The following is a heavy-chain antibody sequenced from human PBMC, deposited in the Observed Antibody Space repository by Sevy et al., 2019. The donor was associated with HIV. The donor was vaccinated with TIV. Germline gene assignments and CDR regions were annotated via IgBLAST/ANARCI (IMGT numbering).Heavy chain of an antibody. CDR3: LRVRAFLLFGELPRYRFDS. J-gene: IGHJ4*02. CDR1: GFTLSSYW. V-gene: IGHV3-7*04. D-gene: IGHD3-10*01. CDR2: IKQDGSDK. Sequence: GGSLRLSCVASGFTLSSYWMSWVRQVPGQGLEWVADIKQDGSDKNYLDSVKGRFTISRDNAKKSLYLQMNNLRVEDTPLSYWLRVRAFLLFGELPRYRFDSWGQGTLLTVSS.